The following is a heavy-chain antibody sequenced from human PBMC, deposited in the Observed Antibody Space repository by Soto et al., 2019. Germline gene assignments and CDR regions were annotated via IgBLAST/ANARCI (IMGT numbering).Heavy chain of an antibody. Sequence: VGSLRLSCAASGFTFSSYAMHWVRQAPGKGLEWVAVISYDGSNKYYADSVKGRFTISRDNSKNTLYLQMNSLRAEDTAVYYCARCRLYSSSWLGDAFDIWGQGTMVTVSS. D-gene: IGHD6-13*01. CDR2: ISYDGSNK. CDR1: GFTFSSYA. CDR3: ARCRLYSSSWLGDAFDI. V-gene: IGHV3-30-3*01. J-gene: IGHJ3*02.